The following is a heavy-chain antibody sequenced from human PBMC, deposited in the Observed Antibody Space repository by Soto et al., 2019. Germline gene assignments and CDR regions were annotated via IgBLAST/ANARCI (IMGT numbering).Heavy chain of an antibody. Sequence: GGSLRLSCVVSRYTFKSHGLSWVRQAPGKGLEWVSTIDSTGANTHYADSVRGRFTISRDNSRNTLHLQMHDLRADDTALYYCVSWVSAHFDYWGQGTLVTVSS. D-gene: IGHD3-16*01. CDR3: VSWVSAHFDY. CDR1: RYTFKSHG. CDR2: IDSTGANT. V-gene: IGHV3-23*01. J-gene: IGHJ4*02.